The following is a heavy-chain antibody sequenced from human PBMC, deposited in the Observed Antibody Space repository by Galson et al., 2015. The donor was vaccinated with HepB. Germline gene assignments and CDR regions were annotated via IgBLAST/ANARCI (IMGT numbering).Heavy chain of an antibody. D-gene: IGHD2-2*01. J-gene: IGHJ3*02. CDR3: ARDKNIVVVPAAHDAFDI. CDR2: ISSSSSTI. CDR1: GFTFSSYS. Sequence: SLRLSCAASGFTFSSYSMNWVRQAPGKGLEWVSYISSSSSTIYYADSVKGRFTISRDNAKDSLYLQMNSLRAEDTAVYYCARDKNIVVVPAAHDAFDIWGQGTMVTVSS. V-gene: IGHV3-48*04.